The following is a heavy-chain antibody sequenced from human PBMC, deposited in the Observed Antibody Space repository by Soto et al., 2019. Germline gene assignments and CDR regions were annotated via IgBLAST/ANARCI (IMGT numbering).Heavy chain of an antibody. V-gene: IGHV3-48*01. Sequence: EVKVVESGVGLVQPWGSLRLSCAASGCTFSTYSMTWVRQAPGKGLEWVSYIRISSSTIYDADSVKGRFTISRDNAKNSLYLQMNSLRGEDTAVYYCARAISMIRGGIDVTQYFYMDVWGKGTTVTVSS. CDR2: IRISSSTI. J-gene: IGHJ6*03. D-gene: IGHD3-10*01. CDR3: ARAISMIRGGIDVTQYFYMDV. CDR1: GCTFSTYS.